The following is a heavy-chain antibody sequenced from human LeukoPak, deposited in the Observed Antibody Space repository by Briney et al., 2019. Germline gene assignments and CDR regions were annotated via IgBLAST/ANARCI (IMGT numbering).Heavy chain of an antibody. J-gene: IGHJ5*02. CDR3: ARVRRRYCSSTSCYNWFDP. D-gene: IGHD2-2*01. CDR1: GFTFSSYA. CDR2: ISYDGSNK. V-gene: IGHV3-30*04. Sequence: GGSLRLSCAASGFTFSSYAMHWVRQAPGKGLEWVAVISYDGSNKYYADSVKGRFTISRDNSKNTPYLQMNSLRAEDTAVYYCARVRRRYCSSTSCYNWFDPWAREPWSPSPQ.